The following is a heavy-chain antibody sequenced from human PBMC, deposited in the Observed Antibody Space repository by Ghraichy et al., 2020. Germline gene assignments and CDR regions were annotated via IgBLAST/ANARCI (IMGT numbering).Heavy chain of an antibody. J-gene: IGHJ6*02. D-gene: IGHD2-21*01. V-gene: IGHV3-48*02. CDR1: GFTLSSYS. Sequence: GSLRLSCVGSGFTLSSYSMNWVRQSPEKGLEWVSYITSSGRTISYADSVKGRFTISRDNAQNALYLQMKSLRDDDTGVYYCARASRVVRFYYYDGMDVWGQGTTVTV. CDR2: ITSSGRTI. CDR3: ARASRVVRFYYYDGMDV.